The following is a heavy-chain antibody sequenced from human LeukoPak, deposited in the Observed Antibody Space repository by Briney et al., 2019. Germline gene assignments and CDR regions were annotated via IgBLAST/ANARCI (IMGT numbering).Heavy chain of an antibody. J-gene: IGHJ4*02. V-gene: IGHV1-2*02. CDR2: INPNSGGT. CDR1: GYTFTGYY. Sequence: ASVKVSCKASGYTFTGYYMHWVRQAPGQGREWMGWINPNSGGTNYAQKFQGRVTMTRDTSISTAYMELSRLRSDDTAVYYCARARSLGIHYYFDYWSQGTLVTVSS. CDR3: ARARSLGIHYYFDY. D-gene: IGHD1-26*01.